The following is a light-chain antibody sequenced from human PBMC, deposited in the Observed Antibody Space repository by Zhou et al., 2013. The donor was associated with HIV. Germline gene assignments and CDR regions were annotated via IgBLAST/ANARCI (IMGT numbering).Light chain of an antibody. CDR1: QSIRSY. CDR2: AAS. V-gene: IGKV1-39*01. J-gene: IGKJ2*01. Sequence: DIQMTQSPSSLSASVGDRVTITCRASQSIRSYLNWYQQKPGKAPKLLIFAASSLQSGVPSRFSGSESGTDFTLTISSLQPEDIATYFCQQSYSTPNTFGQGTKLEIK. CDR3: QQSYSTPNT.